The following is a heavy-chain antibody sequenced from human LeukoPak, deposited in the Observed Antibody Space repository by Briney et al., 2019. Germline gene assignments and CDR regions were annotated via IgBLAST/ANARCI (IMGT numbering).Heavy chain of an antibody. V-gene: IGHV1-24*01. D-gene: IGHD4-23*01. CDR1: GYTLTELS. J-gene: IGHJ4*02. CDR3: HWSPSTTVVTPAFDY. CDR2: FDPEDGET. Sequence: ASVKVSCKVSGYTLTELSMHWVRQAPGKGLEWMEGFDPEDGETIYAQKFQGRVTMTRDTSTGTVYMELSSLRSEDTAVHYCHWSPSTTVVTPAFDYWGQGTLVTVSS.